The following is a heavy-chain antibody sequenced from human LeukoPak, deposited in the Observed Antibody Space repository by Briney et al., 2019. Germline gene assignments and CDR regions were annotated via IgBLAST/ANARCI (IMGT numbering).Heavy chain of an antibody. CDR3: TIYGSGSEDWFDP. Sequence: GESLKISCKGSGYDFSSDWIAWVRQMPGKGLEWIGIIYPGDSETRYSPSSQGQVTISADKSMSTAYLQWSSLKASDTAIYYCTIYGSGSEDWFDPWGQGTLVTVSS. J-gene: IGHJ5*02. CDR2: IYPGDSET. CDR1: GYDFSSDW. V-gene: IGHV5-51*01. D-gene: IGHD3-10*01.